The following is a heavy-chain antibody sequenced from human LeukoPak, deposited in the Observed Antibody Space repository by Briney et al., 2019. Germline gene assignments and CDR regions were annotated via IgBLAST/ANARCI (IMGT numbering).Heavy chain of an antibody. Sequence: PGGSLRLSCAASGFTFSSYTMHWVRQAPGKGLEYVSAISNNGGTTYYANSVKGRFTISRDNSKNTLYLQMGSLRVEDVAVYYCARVASSGTYGDYWGQGTLVTVSS. J-gene: IGHJ4*02. CDR1: GFTFSSYT. CDR3: ARVASSGTYGDY. D-gene: IGHD1-26*01. V-gene: IGHV3-64*01. CDR2: ISNNGGTT.